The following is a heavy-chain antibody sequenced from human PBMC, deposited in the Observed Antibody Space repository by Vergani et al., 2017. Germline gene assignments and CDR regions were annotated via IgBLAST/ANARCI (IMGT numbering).Heavy chain of an antibody. CDR1: GGSFSGYS. J-gene: IGHJ3*02. CDR2: INHSGST. CDR3: ARDVRVKGANDAFDI. Sequence: QVQLQQWGAGLLKPSETLSLTCAVYGGSFSGYSWSWIRQPPGKGLEWIGEINHSGSTNYNPSLKSRVTISVDTSKNQFSLKLSSVTAADTAVYYCARDVRVKGANDAFDIWGQGTMVTVSS. V-gene: IGHV4-34*01. D-gene: IGHD3-10*02.